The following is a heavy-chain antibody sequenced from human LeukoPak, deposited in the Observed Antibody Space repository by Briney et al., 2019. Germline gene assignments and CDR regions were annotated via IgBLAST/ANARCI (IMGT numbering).Heavy chain of an antibody. V-gene: IGHV1-69*04. D-gene: IGHD6-6*01. Sequence: ASVKVSCKASGGTFSSYAISWVRQAPGQGLEWMGRIIPILGIANYAQKFQGRVTITAGKSTSTAYMELSSLRSEDTAVYYCVTRGSSSGLDYWGQGTLVTVSS. CDR2: IIPILGIA. CDR1: GGTFSSYA. J-gene: IGHJ4*02. CDR3: VTRGSSSGLDY.